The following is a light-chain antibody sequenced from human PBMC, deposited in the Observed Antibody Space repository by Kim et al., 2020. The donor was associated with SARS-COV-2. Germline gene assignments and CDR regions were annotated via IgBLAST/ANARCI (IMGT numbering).Light chain of an antibody. CDR1: QTFSSW. V-gene: IGKV1-5*03. J-gene: IGKJ2*01. CDR3: QQYDVFPYT. CDR2: KAS. Sequence: SASVGDRVTINCRASQTFSSWLAWYQQKPGKAPKLLIHKASTLQSGVPSRFSGSGSGTEFTLTISSLQPDDFATYYCQQYDVFPYTFGQGTKLEI.